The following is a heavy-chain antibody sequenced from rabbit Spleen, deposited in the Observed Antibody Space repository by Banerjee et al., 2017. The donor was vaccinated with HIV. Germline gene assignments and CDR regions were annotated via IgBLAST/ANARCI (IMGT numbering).Heavy chain of an antibody. CDR3: SRNSYFDL. CDR2: IYTGTSGIT. J-gene: IGHJ4*01. V-gene: IGHV1S45*01. CDR1: GFSFSDRDV. Sequence: QEQLEESGGGLVQPEGSLTVTCKDSGFSFSDRDVMCWVRHAPGKGLEWIACIYTGTSGITYYANWVISRFTITSDTNQNTVDLKMTSLTAADTATYFCSRNSYFDLWGQGTLVTVS.